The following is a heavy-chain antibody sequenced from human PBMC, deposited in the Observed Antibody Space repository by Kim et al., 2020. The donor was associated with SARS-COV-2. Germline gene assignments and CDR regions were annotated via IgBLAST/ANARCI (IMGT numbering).Heavy chain of an antibody. J-gene: IGHJ4*02. CDR2: ISWNSGSI. CDR3: AKDMQQWLVLDY. V-gene: IGHV3-9*01. CDR1: GFTFDDYA. Sequence: GGSLRLSCAASGFTFDDYAMHWVRQAPGKGLEWVSGISWNSGSIGYADSVKGRFTISRDDAKNSLYLQMNSLRAEDTALYYCAKDMQQWLVLDYWGQGTLVTVSS. D-gene: IGHD6-19*01.